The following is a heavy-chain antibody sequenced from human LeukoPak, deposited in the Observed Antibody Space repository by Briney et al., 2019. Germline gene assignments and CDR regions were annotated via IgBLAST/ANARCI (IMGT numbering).Heavy chain of an antibody. CDR3: ARELRLGFFDI. Sequence: SETLSLTCAVYGGSFSGYYWSWIRQPPGKGLEWIGEINHSGSTNYNPSLKSRVTISVDTSKNQFSLKVYSVTAADTAVYYCARELRLGFFDIWGPGTVVTVSS. J-gene: IGHJ4*02. CDR2: INHSGST. D-gene: IGHD3-16*01. CDR1: GGSFSGYY. V-gene: IGHV4-34*01.